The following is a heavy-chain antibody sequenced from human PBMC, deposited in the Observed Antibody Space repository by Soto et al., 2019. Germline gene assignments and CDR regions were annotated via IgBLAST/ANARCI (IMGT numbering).Heavy chain of an antibody. Sequence: QLQLQESGSGLVKPSQTLSLTCAVSGGSISSGGYSWSWIRQPPGKGLEWIGYIYHSGSTWYNPSLTSGVTILVDRSKTQFSLKLSSVTAADTAVYYCARGGVVALGYWGQGTLVTVSS. J-gene: IGHJ4*02. D-gene: IGHD2-15*01. CDR3: ARGGVVALGY. CDR1: GGSISSGGYS. V-gene: IGHV4-30-2*01. CDR2: IYHSGST.